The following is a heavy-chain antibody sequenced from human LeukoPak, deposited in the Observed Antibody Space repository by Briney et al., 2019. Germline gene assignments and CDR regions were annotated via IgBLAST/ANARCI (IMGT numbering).Heavy chain of an antibody. CDR2: INPSGGST. CDR1: GYTFTSYY. D-gene: IGHD5-12*01. CDR3: ARTQEMATIKAPFDY. Sequence: ASVKVSCKASGYTFTSYYMHWVRQAPGQGLEWMGIINPSGGSTSYAQKFQGRVTMTRDTSTSTVYMELSSLRSEDTAVYYCARTQEMATIKAPFDYWGQGTLVTVSS. J-gene: IGHJ4*02. V-gene: IGHV1-46*01.